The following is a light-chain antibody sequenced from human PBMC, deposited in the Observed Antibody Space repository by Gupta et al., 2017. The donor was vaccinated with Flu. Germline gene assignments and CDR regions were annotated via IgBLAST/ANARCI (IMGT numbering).Light chain of an antibody. V-gene: IGKV1-39*01. CDR1: QSITTY. CDR3: QQSYKTPRT. CDR2: AAS. J-gene: IGKJ1*01. Sequence: GDRVTITCRASQSITTYLSWYQQKPGKAPKLLIYAASTLHSGVPSRFSGSGSGTDFTLTISSLQPEDFATYYCQQSYKTPRTFGQGTKVAIK.